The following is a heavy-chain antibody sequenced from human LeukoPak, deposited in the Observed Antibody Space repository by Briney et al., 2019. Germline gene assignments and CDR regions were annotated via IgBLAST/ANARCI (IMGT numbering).Heavy chain of an antibody. Sequence: SVKVACKACGGTFSSYAISWVRQAPGQGLEWMGGIIPIFGTANYAQKFQGRVTITADESTSTAYMELSSLRSEDTAVYYCARRYYGSGSFNWFDPWGQGTLVTVSS. CDR3: ARRYYGSGSFNWFDP. J-gene: IGHJ5*02. CDR1: GGTFSSYA. V-gene: IGHV1-69*01. CDR2: IIPIFGTA. D-gene: IGHD3-10*01.